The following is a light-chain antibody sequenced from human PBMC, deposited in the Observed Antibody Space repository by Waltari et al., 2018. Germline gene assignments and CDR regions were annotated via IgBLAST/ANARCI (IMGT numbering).Light chain of an antibody. CDR2: DNS. CDR1: NIGSKS. CDR3: QVWDITSDHFV. Sequence: SYVLTQPPSVSVAPGQTARITCGGNNIGSKSVHWYQQKPGQAPVLVVYDNSDRPSGIPERCAGSNSGNTATLTISRVEAGDEADYYCQVWDITSDHFVFGTGTKVTVL. J-gene: IGLJ1*01. V-gene: IGLV3-21*02.